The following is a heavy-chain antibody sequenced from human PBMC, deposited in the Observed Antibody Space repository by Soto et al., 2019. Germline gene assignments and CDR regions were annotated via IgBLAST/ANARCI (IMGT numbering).Heavy chain of an antibody. CDR2: IDSRGRTL. CDR1: GFTFTDYS. CDR3: ARQAARNYIDS. D-gene: IGHD6-6*01. Sequence: VGSLRLSCAASGFTFTDYSISWSRQAPGKGLEWLAFIDSRGRTLSYADSVKGRFTISRDNAKNSLYLQMHSLRADDTAVYYCARQAARNYIDSWGQGDVVTVSS. V-gene: IGHV3-11*01. J-gene: IGHJ4*02.